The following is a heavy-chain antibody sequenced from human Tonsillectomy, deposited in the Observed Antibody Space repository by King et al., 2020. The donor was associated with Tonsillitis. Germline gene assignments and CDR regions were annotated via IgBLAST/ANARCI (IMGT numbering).Heavy chain of an antibody. V-gene: IGHV3-15*01. CDR2: IKSKTAGGTT. Sequence: VQLVESGGGLVKPGGSLRLSCAASGFTFSNAWMSWVRQAPGKGLEWVGRIKSKTAGGTTDYAAPVKGRFTISRDDSKNTLYLQMNSLKTEDTAVYYCTTAPRIVATDYWGQGTLVTVSS. CDR3: TTAPRIVATDY. D-gene: IGHD5-12*01. CDR1: GFTFSNAW. J-gene: IGHJ4*02.